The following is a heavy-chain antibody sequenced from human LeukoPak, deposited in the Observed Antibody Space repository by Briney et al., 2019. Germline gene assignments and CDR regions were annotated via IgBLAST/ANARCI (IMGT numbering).Heavy chain of an antibody. CDR1: GFTFSTYA. CDR2: ISGSGGST. D-gene: IGHD3-16*01. CDR3: AKDLIWGDY. Sequence: PGGPLRLSCAASGFTFSTYAMSWVRRAPGKGRESVSAISGSGGSTYYADSVKGRFTISRDNSKNTLYLQMNSLRAEDTAVYYCAKDLIWGDYWGQGTLVTVSS. J-gene: IGHJ4*02. V-gene: IGHV3-23*01.